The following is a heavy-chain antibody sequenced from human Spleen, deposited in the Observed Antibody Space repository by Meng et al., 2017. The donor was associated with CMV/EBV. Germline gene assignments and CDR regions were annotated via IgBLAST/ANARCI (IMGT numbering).Heavy chain of an antibody. CDR2: ISDSGSSTIRI. CDR3: ARDRAWGMIHLSEDAFDI. Sequence: GESLKISCAASGFIFSDYYMSWVRQAPGKGLEWIAYISDSGSSTIRIHYADSVKGRFTISRDNAQNSLYLQMNSLRAEDTAIYYCARDRAWGMIHLSEDAFDIWGKGQWSPSPQ. D-gene: IGHD2/OR15-2a*01. J-gene: IGHJ3*02. V-gene: IGHV3-11*04. CDR1: GFIFSDYY.